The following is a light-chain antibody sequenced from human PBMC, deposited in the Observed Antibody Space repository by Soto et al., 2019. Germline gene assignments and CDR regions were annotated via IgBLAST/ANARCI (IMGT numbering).Light chain of an antibody. CDR1: ELGDKY. CDR3: QAWDSSTSYV. V-gene: IGLV3-1*01. J-gene: IGLJ1*01. CDR2: QDT. Sequence: SYELTQPPSVSVSPGQTASIPCSGDELGDKYVCWYQQKPGQSPLLVIYQDTKRPSGIPERFSGSTSGNTATLTISGTQAVDEADYYCQAWDSSTSYVFGTGTQLTVL.